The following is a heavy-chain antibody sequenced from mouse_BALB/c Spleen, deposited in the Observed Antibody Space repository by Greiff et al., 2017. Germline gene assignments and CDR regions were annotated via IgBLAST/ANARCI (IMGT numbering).Heavy chain of an antibody. CDR2: ISDGGSYT. CDR1: GFTFSDYY. Sequence: EVHLVESGGGLVKPGGSLKLSCAASGFTFSDYYMYWVRQTPEKRLEWVATISDGGSYTYYPDSVKGRFTISRDNAKNNLYLQMSSLKSEDTAMYYCAREGLRRSAMDYWGQGTSVTVSS. V-gene: IGHV5-4*02. CDR3: AREGLRRSAMDY. D-gene: IGHD2-4*01. J-gene: IGHJ4*01.